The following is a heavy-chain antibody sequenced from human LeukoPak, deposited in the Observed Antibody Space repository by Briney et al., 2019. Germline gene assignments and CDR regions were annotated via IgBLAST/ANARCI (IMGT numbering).Heavy chain of an antibody. Sequence: PSQTLSLTCTVSGGSISSGGYYWSWIRQHPGKGLEWIGYIYYSGSTYYNPSLKSRVTISVDTSKNQFSLKLSSVTAADTAVYYCARDRHDYYDSSGYPNGGGSWYFDLWGRGTLVTVSS. CDR1: GGSISSGGYY. J-gene: IGHJ2*01. D-gene: IGHD3-22*01. CDR2: IYYSGST. CDR3: ARDRHDYYDSSGYPNGGGSWYFDL. V-gene: IGHV4-31*03.